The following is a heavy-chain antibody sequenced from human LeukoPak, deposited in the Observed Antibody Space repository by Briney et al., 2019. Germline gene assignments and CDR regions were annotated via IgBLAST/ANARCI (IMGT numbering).Heavy chain of an antibody. J-gene: IGHJ4*02. V-gene: IGHV1-69*13. D-gene: IGHD4-17*01. CDR1: GGTFSSYA. Sequence: ASVKVSCKASGGTFSSYAISWVRQAPGQGLEWMGAIIPIFGTANYAQKFQGRVTITADESTSTAYMELSSLRSEDTAVYYCARGLLIYGAPSHFDYWGQGTLVTVSS. CDR3: ARGLLIYGAPSHFDY. CDR2: IIPIFGTA.